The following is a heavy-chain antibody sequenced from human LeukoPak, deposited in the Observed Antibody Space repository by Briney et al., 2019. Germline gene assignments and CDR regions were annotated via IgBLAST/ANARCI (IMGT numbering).Heavy chain of an antibody. V-gene: IGHV4-59*08. CDR2: INYSGSS. CDR3: ARYGSATVARFDY. D-gene: IGHD4-11*01. Sequence: SETLSLTCTVSGGSISSYYWSWIRQPPGKGLEWIGYINYSGSSNYNPSLKSRVTISVDTSKNEFSLNLTSVTAADTGVYYCARYGSATVARFDYWGQGILVTVSS. J-gene: IGHJ4*02. CDR1: GGSISSYY.